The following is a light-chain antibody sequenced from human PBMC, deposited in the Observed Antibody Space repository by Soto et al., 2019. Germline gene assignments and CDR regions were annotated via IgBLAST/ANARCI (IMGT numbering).Light chain of an antibody. CDR2: GAS. CDR3: QQYNNWPPLT. CDR1: QSVSTN. J-gene: IGKJ4*01. V-gene: IGKV3-15*01. Sequence: EIVMTQSPATLSVSPGERATLSCRASQSVSTNLAWYQQKPGQAPRLLIYGASTRATGVPARFSGSGSGTEFTLTISRLQSEDFAVYYCQQYNNWPPLTFGRGTTVDIK.